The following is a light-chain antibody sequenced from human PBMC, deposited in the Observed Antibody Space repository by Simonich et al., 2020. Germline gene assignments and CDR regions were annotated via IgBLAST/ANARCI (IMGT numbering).Light chain of an antibody. CDR2: WAS. CDR1: QSVLYSSNNKNY. V-gene: IGKV4-1*01. Sequence: DIVMTQCPDSLAVSLGERATINCKSSQSVLYSSNNKNYLAWYQQKPGQPPKLLIYWASTRESGVPDRFSGSGSGTDFTLTISSRQAEDVAVYYCQQYYSTPRTFGQGTKVEIK. CDR3: QQYYSTPRT. J-gene: IGKJ1*01.